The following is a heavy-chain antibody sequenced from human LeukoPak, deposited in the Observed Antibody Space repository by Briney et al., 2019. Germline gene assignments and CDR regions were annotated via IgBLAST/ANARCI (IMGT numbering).Heavy chain of an antibody. D-gene: IGHD3-22*01. CDR1: GFTFSSYG. V-gene: IGHV3-30*02. Sequence: GGSLRLSCAASGFTFSSYGMHWVRQAPGKGLEWVAFIRYDGSNKYYADSVKGRFTISRDNSKNTLYLQMNSLRAEDTAVYYCANIDSSGYSPGIYWGQGTLVTVSS. CDR3: ANIDSSGYSPGIY. CDR2: IRYDGSNK. J-gene: IGHJ4*02.